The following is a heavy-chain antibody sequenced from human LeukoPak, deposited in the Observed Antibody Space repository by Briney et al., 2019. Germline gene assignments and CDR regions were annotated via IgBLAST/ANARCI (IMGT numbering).Heavy chain of an antibody. CDR1: GFTVSSNY. D-gene: IGHD3-10*01. CDR2: IYSGGST. CDR3: ARVSSGSYFDY. Sequence: PGGSLRLSCAASGFTVSSNYMSWVRQAPGKGLEWVSIIYSGGSTYYADSVKGRFTISRDNSKNTLYLQMNSLRAEDTAVYYCARVSSGSYFDYWGRGALVIVSS. J-gene: IGHJ4*02. V-gene: IGHV3-53*01.